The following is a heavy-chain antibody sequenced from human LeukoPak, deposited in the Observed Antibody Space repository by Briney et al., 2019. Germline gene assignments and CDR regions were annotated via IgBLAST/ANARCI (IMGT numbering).Heavy chain of an antibody. J-gene: IGHJ5*02. V-gene: IGHV3-23*01. D-gene: IGHD6-13*01. CDR3: AKGSGYSSSPLWFDP. CDR2: ISGSGGST. CDR1: GFTFSSYA. Sequence: PGGSLRLSCAASGFTFSSYAMSWVRQAPGKGLEWVSAISGSGGSTYYADSVKGRFTISRDNSKSTLYLQMNSLRAEDTAVYYCAKGSGYSSSPLWFDPWGQGTLVTVSS.